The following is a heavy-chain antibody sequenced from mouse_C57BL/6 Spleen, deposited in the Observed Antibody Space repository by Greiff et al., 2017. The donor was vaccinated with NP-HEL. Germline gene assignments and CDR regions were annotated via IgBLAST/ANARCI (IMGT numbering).Heavy chain of an antibody. V-gene: IGHV1-55*01. CDR1: GYTFTSYW. J-gene: IGHJ1*03. Sequence: VQLQQPGAELVKPGASVKMSCKASGYTFTSYWITWVKQRPGQGLEWIGDIYPGSGSTNYNEKFKSKATLTVDTSSSTAYLQLGSLTSEDSAVYSCARYDSNYVDWYFDVWGTGTTVTVSS. CDR2: IYPGSGST. D-gene: IGHD2-5*01. CDR3: ARYDSNYVDWYFDV.